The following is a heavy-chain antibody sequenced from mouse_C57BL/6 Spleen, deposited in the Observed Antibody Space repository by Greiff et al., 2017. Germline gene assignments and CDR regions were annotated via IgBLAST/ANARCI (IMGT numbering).Heavy chain of an antibody. CDR3: ARWGDYDSDY. CDR2: IDPSDSYT. CDR1: GYTFTSYW. J-gene: IGHJ2*01. V-gene: IGHV1-69*01. Sequence: VQLQQPGAELVMPGASVKLSCKASGYTFTSYWMHWVKQRPGQGLEWIGEIDPSDSYTNYNQKFKGKSTLTVDKSSSTAYMQLSSLTSEDSAVYYCARWGDYDSDYWGTGTTLTVSS. D-gene: IGHD2-4*01.